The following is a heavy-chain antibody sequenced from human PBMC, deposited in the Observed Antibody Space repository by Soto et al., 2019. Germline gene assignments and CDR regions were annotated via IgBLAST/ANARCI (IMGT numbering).Heavy chain of an antibody. CDR3: ARQGMAAAGTDPNSAYSGIDV. CDR2: IYPGDSDT. CDR1: GYSFTSYW. Sequence: PGESLKISCKGSGYSFTSYWIGWVRQMPGKGLEWMGIIYPGDSDTRYSPSFQGQVTISADKSISTSYLQRSSLKASDTAMYYCARQGMAAAGTDPNSAYSGIDVWGQGTPVTVSS. D-gene: IGHD6-13*01. J-gene: IGHJ6*02. V-gene: IGHV5-51*01.